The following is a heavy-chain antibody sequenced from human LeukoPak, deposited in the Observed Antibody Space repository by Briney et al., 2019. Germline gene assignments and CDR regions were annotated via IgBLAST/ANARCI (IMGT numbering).Heavy chain of an antibody. V-gene: IGHV3-33*01. J-gene: IGHJ4*02. CDR3: ARSIVGPGWVDY. CDR1: GFTFSSYG. CDR2: IWYDGSNK. D-gene: IGHD1-26*01. Sequence: GGSLRLSCAASGFTFSSYGMHWVRQAPGKGLEWVAVIWYDGSNKYHADSVKGRFTISRDNSKNTLYLQMNSLRAEDTAVYYCARSIVGPGWVDYWGQGTLVTVSS.